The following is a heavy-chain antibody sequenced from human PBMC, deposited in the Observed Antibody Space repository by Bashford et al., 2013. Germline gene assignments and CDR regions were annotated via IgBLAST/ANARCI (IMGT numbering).Heavy chain of an antibody. Sequence: ASVKVSCKASGYTFTSYGISWVRQAPGQGLEWMGWISAYNGNTNYAQKLQGRVTMTTDTSTSTAYMELRSLRSDDTAVYYCARDPSSGSYSPYYYYGMDVWAKGPRSPSP. J-gene: IGHJ6*02. CDR2: ISAYNGNT. CDR1: GYTFTSYG. D-gene: IGHD1-26*01. CDR3: ARDPSSGSYSPYYYYGMDV. V-gene: IGHV1-18*01.